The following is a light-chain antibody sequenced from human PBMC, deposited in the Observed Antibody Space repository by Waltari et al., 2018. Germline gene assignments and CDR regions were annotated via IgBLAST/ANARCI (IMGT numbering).Light chain of an antibody. CDR1: SLSTSY. V-gene: IGLV3-19*01. CDR3: SSRNGRANQVV. CDR2: GKD. Sequence: SSELTQDPAVSVPLGQTVRFTCQGDSLSTSYANWYQLKPGQAPVLVIYGKDKRPSGIPDRISGYSSGTTSSLTITGAQAEDEADYYCSSRNGRANQVVFAGGTKVTVL. J-gene: IGLJ3*02.